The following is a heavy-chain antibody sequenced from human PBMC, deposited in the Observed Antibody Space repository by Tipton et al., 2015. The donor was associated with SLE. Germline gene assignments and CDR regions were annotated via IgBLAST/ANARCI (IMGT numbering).Heavy chain of an antibody. Sequence: TLSLTCTVSGDSISNYYWSWIRQSAGKGLEWMGRFYPGGTTSYNPSFKSRVTMSADTSKNQFSLKLNSVTAADSAVYYCARRVAARPLDYWGQGTLVTVSS. CDR3: ARRVAARPLDY. V-gene: IGHV4-4*07. J-gene: IGHJ4*02. CDR2: FYPGGTT. CDR1: GDSISNYY. D-gene: IGHD6-6*01.